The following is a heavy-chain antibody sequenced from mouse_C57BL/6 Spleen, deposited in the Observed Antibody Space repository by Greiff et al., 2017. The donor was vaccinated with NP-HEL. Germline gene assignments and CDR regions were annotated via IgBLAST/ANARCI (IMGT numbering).Heavy chain of an antibody. J-gene: IGHJ3*01. V-gene: IGHV1-26*01. CDR1: GYTFTDYY. Sequence: EVQLQQSGPELVKPGASVKISCKASGYTFTDYYMNWVKQSHGKSLEWIGDINPNNGGTSYNQKFKGKATLTVDKSSSTAYMELRSLTSEDSAVYYCAPYDYDPAWLAYWGQGTLVTVSA. CDR2: INPNNGGT. CDR3: APYDYDPAWLAY. D-gene: IGHD2-4*01.